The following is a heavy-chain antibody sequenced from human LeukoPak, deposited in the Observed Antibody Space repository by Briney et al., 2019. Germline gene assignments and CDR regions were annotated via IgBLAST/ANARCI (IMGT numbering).Heavy chain of an antibody. J-gene: IGHJ4*02. Sequence: ASVKVSCKVSGYTLTELSMHWVRQGPGKGLEWMGGFDPEDGETIYAQKFQGRVTMTEDTSTDTAYMELSSLRSEDTAVYYCVAYDILTGYYGAWELWGQGTLVTVSS. CDR2: FDPEDGET. V-gene: IGHV1-24*01. D-gene: IGHD3-9*01. CDR3: VAYDILTGYYGAWEL. CDR1: GYTLTELS.